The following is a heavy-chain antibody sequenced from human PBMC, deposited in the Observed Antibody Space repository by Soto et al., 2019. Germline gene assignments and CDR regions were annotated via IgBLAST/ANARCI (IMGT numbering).Heavy chain of an antibody. CDR1: GGSISRGGYY. D-gene: IGHD3-22*01. V-gene: IGHV4-31*03. CDR3: ARESLHYYYDSSGSSSEEPDAFDI. CDR2: IYYSGST. Sequence: PSETLSLTCTVSGGSISRGGYYWSWIRQHPGKGLEWIGYIYYSGSTYYNPSLKSRVTISVDTSKNQFSLKLSSVTAADTAVYYCARESLHYYYDSSGSSSEEPDAFDIWGQGTMVTVSS. J-gene: IGHJ3*02.